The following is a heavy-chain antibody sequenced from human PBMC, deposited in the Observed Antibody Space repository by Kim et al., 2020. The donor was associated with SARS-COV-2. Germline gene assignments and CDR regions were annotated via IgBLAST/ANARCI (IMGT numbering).Heavy chain of an antibody. J-gene: IGHJ6*02. V-gene: IGHV4-39*01. CDR3: ASMVYAHGRTWEYYYGIDV. CDR2: IYYSGST. D-gene: IGHD2-8*01. CDR1: GGSISSSSYY. Sequence: SETLSLTCTVSGGSISSSSYYWGWIRQPPGKGLEWIGSIYYSGSTYYNPSLKSRVTISVDTSKNQFSLKLSSVTAADTAVYYCASMVYAHGRTWEYYYGIDVWGQGTTVTRSS.